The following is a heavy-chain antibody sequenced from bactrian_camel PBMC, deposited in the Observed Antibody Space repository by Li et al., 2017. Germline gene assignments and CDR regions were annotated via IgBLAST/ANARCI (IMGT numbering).Heavy chain of an antibody. CDR2: IDNRGST. J-gene: IGHJ6*01. V-gene: IGHV3S55*01. CDR3: AAGWEWCRAVVSGTDPEGDFGY. CDR1: GLTHSNYC. D-gene: IGHD6*01. Sequence: QVQLVESGGGSVQAGGSLRLSCVVSGLTHSNYCYEWFRQSPGKEREGVTSIDNRGSTRIAESVKGRLTISLDNAENTLYLQMNSLQPEDTAMYYCAAGWEWCRAVVSGTDPEGDFGYWSQGTQVTVS.